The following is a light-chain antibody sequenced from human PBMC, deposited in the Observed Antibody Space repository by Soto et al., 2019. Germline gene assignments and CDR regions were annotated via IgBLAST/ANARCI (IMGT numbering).Light chain of an antibody. CDR3: MQTTHWPRT. CDR2: KVS. J-gene: IGKJ2*01. CDR1: QSLVYSDGNTY. Sequence: DVVMTQSPLSLPVTLGQPASISCRSSQSLVYSDGNTYLNWFQQRPGQSPRRLIYKVSNRDSGAPDRFTGSGSGTACTLKFSRGEAADGGVYYSMQTTHWPRTFGQGAKLEIK. V-gene: IGKV2-30*01.